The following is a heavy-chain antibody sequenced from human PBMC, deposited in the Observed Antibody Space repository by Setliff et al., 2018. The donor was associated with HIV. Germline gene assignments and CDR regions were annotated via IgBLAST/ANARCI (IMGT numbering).Heavy chain of an antibody. CDR3: AKDSEFFPVPDRSGYMDY. CDR1: GFTFSSSA. J-gene: IGHJ4*02. D-gene: IGHD5-12*01. V-gene: IGHV3-30*02. CDR2: IWYDERHK. Sequence: GGSLRLSCEASGFTFSSSAMSWVRQAPGKGLEWVAGIWYDERHKYYANSVKGRFTISRDNPKRTLYLQIDSLRAEDTAVYYCAKDSEFFPVPDRSGYMDYWGQGTPVTVSS.